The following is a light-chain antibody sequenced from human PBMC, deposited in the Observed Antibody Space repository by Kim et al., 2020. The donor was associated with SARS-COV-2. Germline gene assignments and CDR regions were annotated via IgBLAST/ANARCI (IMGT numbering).Light chain of an antibody. CDR2: GAS. CDR1: PSVSSDY. Sequence: DIVLTQSPDTLSLSPGERATLSCRASPSVSSDYLAWYQKRPGRPPRLLIYGASTRATGIPDRFSGSGSGTDFTLTISRLEPEDFAVYFCQQHGSSLWTFGQGTKVEIK. J-gene: IGKJ1*01. CDR3: QQHGSSLWT. V-gene: IGKV3-20*01.